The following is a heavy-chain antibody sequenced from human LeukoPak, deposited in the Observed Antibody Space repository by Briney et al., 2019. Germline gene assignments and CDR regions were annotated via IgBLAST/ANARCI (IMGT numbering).Heavy chain of an antibody. Sequence: AGGSLRLSCAASGFTFSSYSTNWVRQAPGKGLEWVSYITTGGNRINYADSVKGRFTISRDNAKNSLYLQMNSLRDEDTAVYYCARDYQFAFDIWGQGTMVTVSS. CDR2: ITTGGNRI. CDR3: ARDYQFAFDI. V-gene: IGHV3-48*02. CDR1: GFTFSSYS. J-gene: IGHJ3*02. D-gene: IGHD2-2*01.